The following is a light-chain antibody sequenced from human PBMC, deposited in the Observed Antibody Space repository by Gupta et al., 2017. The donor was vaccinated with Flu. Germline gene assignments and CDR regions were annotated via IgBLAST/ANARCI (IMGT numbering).Light chain of an antibody. Sequence: QSVLTQPPSLSAAPGQKVTISCSGSGSNIGSNYVSWYQQCTGTAPNLLIYENSLRPSAIPARFSGSKSGTSATLAITGLQTGDEAFYYCGTWDSTRSPWVFGGGTELTVL. CDR2: ENS. J-gene: IGLJ3*02. CDR3: GTWDSTRSPWV. V-gene: IGLV1-51*01. CDR1: GSNIGSNY.